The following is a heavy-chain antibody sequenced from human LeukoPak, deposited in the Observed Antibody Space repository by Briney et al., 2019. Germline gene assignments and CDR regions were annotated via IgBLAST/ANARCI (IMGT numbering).Heavy chain of an antibody. V-gene: IGHV4-59*01. D-gene: IGHD2-15*01. Sequence: SETLSLTCTVSGGSISSYYWSWIRQPPGKGLEWIGYIYYSGSTNYNPSLKSRVTISVDTSKNQFSLKLSSVTAADTAVYYCARELYCSGGSCHWRDAFDIWGQGTKVTVSS. J-gene: IGHJ3*02. CDR2: IYYSGST. CDR3: ARELYCSGGSCHWRDAFDI. CDR1: GGSISSYY.